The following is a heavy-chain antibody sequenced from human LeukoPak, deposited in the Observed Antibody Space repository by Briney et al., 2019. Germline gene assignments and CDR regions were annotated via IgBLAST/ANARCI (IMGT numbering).Heavy chain of an antibody. D-gene: IGHD6-6*01. CDR2: INSDGSST. J-gene: IGHJ5*02. Sequence: GGSLRLSCAASGFTFSSYWVHWVRQAPGKGLVWVSRINSDGSSTSYADSVKGRFTISRDNAKNTLYLQMNSLRAEDTAVYYCARDQGQLGGWFDPWGQGTLVTVSS. V-gene: IGHV3-74*01. CDR1: GFTFSSYW. CDR3: ARDQGQLGGWFDP.